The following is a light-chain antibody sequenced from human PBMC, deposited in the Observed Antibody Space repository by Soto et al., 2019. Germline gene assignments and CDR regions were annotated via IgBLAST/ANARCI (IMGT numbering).Light chain of an antibody. CDR3: QQDGSSTYT. CDR1: QSVSRSY. V-gene: IGKV3-20*01. J-gene: IGKJ2*01. CDR2: GAS. Sequence: VFTQSPANLSSFQSDGVTLSCRASQSVSRSYLAWYQLKPGQAPRLLIYGASSRATGIPDRFSGSGSGTDFTLTISRLEPEDFAVYYCQQDGSSTYTLCQGTMV.